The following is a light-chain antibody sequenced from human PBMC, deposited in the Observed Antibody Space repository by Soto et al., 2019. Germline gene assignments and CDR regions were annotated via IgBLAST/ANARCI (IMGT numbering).Light chain of an antibody. Sequence: DIQMTQFPSSLSASVGDRVTITCRASQGIRNDLAWYQQKPGKAAKRLIYAASSLQSGVPSRFSGSGSGTEFTLASSSLQPEDFATFYCLQHSTYPLTFGQGTKVEIK. CDR2: AAS. J-gene: IGKJ1*01. CDR3: LQHSTYPLT. CDR1: QGIRND. V-gene: IGKV1-17*01.